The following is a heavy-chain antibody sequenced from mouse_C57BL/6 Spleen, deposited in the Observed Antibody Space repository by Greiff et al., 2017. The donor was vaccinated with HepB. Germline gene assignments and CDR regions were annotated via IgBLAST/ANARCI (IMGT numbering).Heavy chain of an antibody. J-gene: IGHJ4*01. CDR3: ARDQATVVAYYAMDY. CDR1: GFTFSSYA. V-gene: IGHV5-4*01. CDR2: ISDGGSYT. Sequence: EVQLVESGGGLVKPGGSLKLSCAASGFTFSSYAMSWVRQTPEKRLEWVATISDGGSYTYYPDNVKGRFTISRDNAKNNLYLQMSHLKSEDTAMYYCARDQATVVAYYAMDYWGQGTSVTVSS. D-gene: IGHD1-1*01.